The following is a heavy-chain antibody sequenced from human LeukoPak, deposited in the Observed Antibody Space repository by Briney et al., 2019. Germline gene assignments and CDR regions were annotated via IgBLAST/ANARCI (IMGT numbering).Heavy chain of an antibody. CDR2: ISSNGGST. CDR3: AREERYYYDGEYYYYGMDV. Sequence: GGSLRLSCSASGFTFSSYAMHWVRQAPGKGLEYVSAISSNGGSTYYADSVKGRFTISRDNSKNTLYLQMNSLRAEDTAVYYCAREERYYYDGEYYYYGMDVWGQGTTVTASS. V-gene: IGHV3-64*04. J-gene: IGHJ6*02. D-gene: IGHD3-22*01. CDR1: GFTFSSYA.